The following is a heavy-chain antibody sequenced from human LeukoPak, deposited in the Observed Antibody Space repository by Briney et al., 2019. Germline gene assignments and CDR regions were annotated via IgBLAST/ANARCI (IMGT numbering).Heavy chain of an antibody. CDR3: ARDRGVDLYDYVWGSYSLTNWFDP. CDR1: GGSISSYY. D-gene: IGHD3-16*01. J-gene: IGHJ5*02. V-gene: IGHV4-59*12. CDR2: IYYSGST. Sequence: PSETLSLTCTVSGGSISSYYWSWIRQPPGKGLEWIGYIYYSGSTNYNPSLKSRVTISVDTSKNQFSLKLSSVTAADTAVYYCARDRGVDLYDYVWGSYSLTNWFDPWGQGTLVTVSS.